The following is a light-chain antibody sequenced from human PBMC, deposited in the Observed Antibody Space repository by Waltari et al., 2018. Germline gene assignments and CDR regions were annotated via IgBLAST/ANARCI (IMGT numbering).Light chain of an antibody. CDR3: CSYASSSPRLI. Sequence: QSALTQPASVSGSLGLSISISCSGTYSNVGSYALVPWYHQRPGEAPKLLIYEVLKRPSGISNRFSGSKSGNAASLTISALQPEDEGTYYCCSYASSSPRLIFGGGTELSVL. CDR2: EVL. J-gene: IGLJ2*01. CDR1: YSNVGSYAL. V-gene: IGLV2-23*02.